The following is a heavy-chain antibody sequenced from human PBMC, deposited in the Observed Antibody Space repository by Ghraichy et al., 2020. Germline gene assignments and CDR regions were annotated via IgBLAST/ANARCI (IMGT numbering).Heavy chain of an antibody. D-gene: IGHD5-18*01. V-gene: IGHV1-46*01. J-gene: IGHJ4*02. CDR2: LNPNGDYT. Sequence: ASVKVSCKASGYSLISHTIHWMRQAPGQGLEWMGLLNPNGDYTTYAQTFQGRVTMTRDTSTTTVYMELSSLTSEDTAVYFCARGGYRSGLDYWGQGTLVTVAS. CDR3: ARGGYRSGLDY. CDR1: GYSLISHT.